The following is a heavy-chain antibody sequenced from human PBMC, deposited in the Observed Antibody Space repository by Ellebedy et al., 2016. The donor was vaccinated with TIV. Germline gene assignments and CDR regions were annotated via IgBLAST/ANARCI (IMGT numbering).Heavy chain of an antibody. CDR3: ARGGYSGYPYYGMDV. CDR2: MNPNSGNT. D-gene: IGHD5-12*01. CDR1: GYTFTSYD. V-gene: IGHV1-8*03. Sequence: AASVKVSCKASGYTFTSYDINWVRQATGQGLEWMGWMNPNSGNTGYAQKFQGRVTITRNTSISTAYMELSSLRSEDTAVYYCARGGYSGYPYYGMDVWGQGTTVTVSS. J-gene: IGHJ6*02.